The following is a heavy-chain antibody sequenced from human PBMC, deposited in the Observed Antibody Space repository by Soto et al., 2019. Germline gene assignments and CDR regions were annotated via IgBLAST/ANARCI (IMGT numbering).Heavy chain of an antibody. D-gene: IGHD3-16*01. CDR1: GFRFTSSW. CDR2: INQNGGQK. Sequence: HPGWSLRLSCAASGFRFTSSWMSWVRQAPGKGLEWVAHINQNGGQKYYVDSAKGRFTISRDNAKTSLYLQMNSLRVEDTAVFYCVTWADAADEDYFHHWGQGTLVTVSS. V-gene: IGHV3-7*01. J-gene: IGHJ1*01. CDR3: VTWADAADEDYFHH.